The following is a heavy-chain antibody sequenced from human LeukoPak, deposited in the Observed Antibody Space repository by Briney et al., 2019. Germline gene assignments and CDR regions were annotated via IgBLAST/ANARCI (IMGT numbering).Heavy chain of an antibody. V-gene: IGHV3-74*01. D-gene: IGHD3-10*01. CDR1: GFTFSSYW. CDR3: ARDGRHYYGSGSYYLDWFDP. CDR2: INSDGSST. Sequence: GGSLRLSCAASGFTFSSYWMHWVRQAPGKGLVWVSRINSDGSSTSYADSVKGRFTISRDSAKKSLYLQMNSLRAEDTALYHCARDGRHYYGSGSYYLDWFDPWGQGTLVTVSS. J-gene: IGHJ5*02.